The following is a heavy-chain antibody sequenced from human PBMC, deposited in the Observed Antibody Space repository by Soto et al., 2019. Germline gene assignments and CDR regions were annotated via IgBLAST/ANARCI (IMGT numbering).Heavy chain of an antibody. J-gene: IGHJ4*02. V-gene: IGHV3-30-3*01. CDR2: ISYDGSNK. Sequence: QVQLVESGGGVVQPGRSLRLSCAASGFTFSSYAMHWVRQAPGKGLEWVAVISYDGSNKYYADSVKGRFTISRDNSKNRLYLQMNSLRPEDTAVYYCARGHQRHSGVFDYWGQGPLVTVSS. D-gene: IGHD6-25*01. CDR3: ARGHQRHSGVFDY. CDR1: GFTFSSYA.